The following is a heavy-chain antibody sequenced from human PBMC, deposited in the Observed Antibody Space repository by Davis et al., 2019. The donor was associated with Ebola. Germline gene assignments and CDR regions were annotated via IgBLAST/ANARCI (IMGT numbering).Heavy chain of an antibody. D-gene: IGHD5-24*01. J-gene: IGHJ4*02. CDR1: GFTFNLYA. Sequence: GESLKISCAGSGFTFNLYAMSWVRHAPGKGLAWVSAIGGGGVSTYYADSVKGWFTISRDNSKNILFVQMDSLRAEDTAVYYCAKDRRGYNSEVDYWGQGILVTVSS. CDR2: IGGGGVST. V-gene: IGHV3-23*01. CDR3: AKDRRGYNSEVDY.